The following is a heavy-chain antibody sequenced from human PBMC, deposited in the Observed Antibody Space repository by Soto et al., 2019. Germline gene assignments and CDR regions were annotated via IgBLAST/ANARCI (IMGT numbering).Heavy chain of an antibody. CDR1: GFTFSSYG. Sequence: QVQLVESGGGVVQPGRSLRLSCAASGFTFSSYGMHWVRQAPGKGLEWVAVISYDGSNKYYADSVKGRFTISRDNSKNTLYLQMNSLRAEDTAVYYCAKAVGVVISIPPPHFDYWGQGTLVTVSS. CDR3: AKAVGVVISIPPPHFDY. D-gene: IGHD3-3*01. J-gene: IGHJ4*02. CDR2: ISYDGSNK. V-gene: IGHV3-30*18.